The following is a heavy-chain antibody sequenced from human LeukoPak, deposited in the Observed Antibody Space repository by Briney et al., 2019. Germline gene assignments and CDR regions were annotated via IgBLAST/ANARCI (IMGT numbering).Heavy chain of an antibody. J-gene: IGHJ5*02. V-gene: IGHV4-61*02. CDR2: IYTSGST. CDR1: GGSISSGSYY. D-gene: IGHD6-13*01. Sequence: SETLSLTCTVSGGSISSGSYYWSWIRQPAGKGLEWIGRIYTSGSTNYNPSLKSRVTISADTSKNQFSLKLSSVTAADTAVYYCARVVGQQLVDLWFDPWGQGTLVTVSS. CDR3: ARVVGQQLVDLWFDP.